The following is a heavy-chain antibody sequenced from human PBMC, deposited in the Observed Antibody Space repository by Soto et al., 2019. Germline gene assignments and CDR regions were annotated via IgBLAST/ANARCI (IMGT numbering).Heavy chain of an antibody. Sequence: QVQLQESRPGLVKPSGTLSLTCAVSVGSLTSSNWWSWVRQPPGKWLGWIGEIYHSGSTNYTPSLKSRVTMSVAKSENQFSLKLSGVPAADTAVYFCARDQIWFGDFHYYGMDVWGQGTTVTVS. D-gene: IGHD3-10*01. CDR1: VGSLTSSNW. J-gene: IGHJ6*01. CDR3: ARDQIWFGDFHYYGMDV. V-gene: IGHV4-4*02. CDR2: IYHSGST.